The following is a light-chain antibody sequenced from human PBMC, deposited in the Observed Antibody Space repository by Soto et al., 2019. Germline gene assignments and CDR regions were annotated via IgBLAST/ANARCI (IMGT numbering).Light chain of an antibody. CDR1: SSDVGDNNY. J-gene: IGLJ1*01. V-gene: IGLV2-14*01. CDR2: DVT. Sequence: QSALTQPASVSGSPGQSITISCTGTSSDVGDNNYVSWYQQHPGKAPKLMIYDVTHRPSGISNRFSGSKSGNTASLTISGLQAEDEADYYCSSYTSSSTLYVVGSGTKLTVL. CDR3: SSYTSSSTLYV.